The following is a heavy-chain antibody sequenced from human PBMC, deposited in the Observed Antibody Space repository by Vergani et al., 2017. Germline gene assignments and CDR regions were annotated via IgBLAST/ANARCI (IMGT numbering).Heavy chain of an antibody. CDR2: IIPIFGTA. Sequence: QGQLVQSGAEVKKPGSSVKVSCKASGGTFSSSAISWVRQAPGQGLEWMGGIIPIFGTANYAQKFQGRVTITADESTSTAYMELSSLRSEDTAVYYCARVLVAGVRVGYFDYWGQGTLVTVSS. J-gene: IGHJ4*02. V-gene: IGHV1-69*01. CDR3: ARVLVAGVRVGYFDY. D-gene: IGHD2-2*01. CDR1: GGTFSSSA.